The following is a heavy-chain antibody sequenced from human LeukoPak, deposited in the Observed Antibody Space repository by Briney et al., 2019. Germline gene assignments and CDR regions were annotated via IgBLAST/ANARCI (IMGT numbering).Heavy chain of an antibody. J-gene: IGHJ3*02. Sequence: GGSLRLSCAASGFTFSSYAMSWVRQAPGKGLEWVSAISGSGGSTYYADSVKGRFTISRDNSKNTLYLQMNSLRAEDTAVYYCAKMLWQWLARGDAFDIWGQGTMVTVSS. V-gene: IGHV3-23*01. D-gene: IGHD6-19*01. CDR3: AKMLWQWLARGDAFDI. CDR2: ISGSGGST. CDR1: GFTFSSYA.